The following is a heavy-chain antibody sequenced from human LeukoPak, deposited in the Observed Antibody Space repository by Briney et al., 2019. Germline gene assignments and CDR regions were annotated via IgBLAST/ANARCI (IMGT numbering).Heavy chain of an antibody. V-gene: IGHV4-59*08. CDR2: IFYGGSS. Sequence: SETLSLTCTVSGASISSYYWSWIRQPPGKGLEWIGYIFYGGSSNYNPSLKSRVTISVDASKDQFSLTLGSVTAADTAIYYCARHDYSNYPPNNWFDPWGQGTLVTVSS. D-gene: IGHD4-4*01. CDR3: ARHDYSNYPPNNWFDP. CDR1: GASISSYY. J-gene: IGHJ5*02.